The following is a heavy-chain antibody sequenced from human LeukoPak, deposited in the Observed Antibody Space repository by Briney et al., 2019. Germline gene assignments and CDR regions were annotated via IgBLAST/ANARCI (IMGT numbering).Heavy chain of an antibody. J-gene: IGHJ5*02. CDR3: ATLRVAGRNWFDP. CDR1: GGTFSSYA. Sequence: SVKVSCKASGGTFSSYAISWVRQAPGQGLEWMGRIIPILGIAIYAQKFQGRVTMTEDTSTDTAYMELSSLRSEDTAVYYCATLRVAGRNWFDPWGQGTLVTVSS. CDR2: IIPILGIA. D-gene: IGHD6-19*01. V-gene: IGHV1-69*04.